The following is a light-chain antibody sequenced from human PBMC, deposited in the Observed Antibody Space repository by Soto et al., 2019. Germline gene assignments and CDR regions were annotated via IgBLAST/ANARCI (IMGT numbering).Light chain of an antibody. Sequence: QSVLTQPASVSGSPVQSITISCTGTSSDVGGYNYVSWYQQHPGKAPKPMIYDVSNRPSGVSNRFSGSKSGNTASLTISGLQAEDEVDYYCSSYTSSSTLVFGTGTKVTVL. V-gene: IGLV2-14*01. CDR1: SSDVGGYNY. J-gene: IGLJ1*01. CDR2: DVS. CDR3: SSYTSSSTLV.